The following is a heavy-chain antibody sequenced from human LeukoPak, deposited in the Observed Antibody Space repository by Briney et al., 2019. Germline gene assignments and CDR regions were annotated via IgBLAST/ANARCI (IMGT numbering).Heavy chain of an antibody. V-gene: IGHV3-23*01. D-gene: IGHD6-19*01. J-gene: IGHJ4*02. CDR2: ISGGGDAT. CDR1: GLTFSRYV. Sequence: GGSLRLSCVASGLTFSRYVMSWVRQTPGKGLEWVSAISGGGDATSYTDSVKGRLTISRDNSKNTLYLQINSLRSEDTAVYYCARAPPLLYSSGWYAVDDYWGQGTLVTVSS. CDR3: ARAPPLLYSSGWYAVDDY.